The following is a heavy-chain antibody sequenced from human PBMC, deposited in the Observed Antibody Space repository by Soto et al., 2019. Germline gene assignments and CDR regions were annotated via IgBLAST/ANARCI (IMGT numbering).Heavy chain of an antibody. Sequence: GGSLRLSCVASGFSFSSYSMNWVRQAPGKGLEWVSYITSSSSTIYYADSVKGRFTISRDNAKNSLYLQMNSLRAEDTAVYYCARGPDDIVHYWGQGTLVTVSS. CDR2: ITSSSSTI. J-gene: IGHJ4*02. CDR1: GFSFSSYS. D-gene: IGHD2-8*01. V-gene: IGHV3-48*01. CDR3: ARGPDDIVHY.